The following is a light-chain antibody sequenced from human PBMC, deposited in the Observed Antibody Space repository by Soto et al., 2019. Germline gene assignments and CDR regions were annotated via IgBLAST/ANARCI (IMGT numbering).Light chain of an antibody. CDR3: TSYTSTNTQV. V-gene: IGLV2-14*03. CDR2: EVT. Sequence: QSALTQPASVSGSPGQSITISCTGTSSDVGGYKYVSWYQQPPGKAPKLLIYEVTNRPSGVSNRFSGSKSGNTASVTISGLQAEDEADYYCTSYTSTNTQVFGTGTKVTVL. CDR1: SSDVGGYKY. J-gene: IGLJ1*01.